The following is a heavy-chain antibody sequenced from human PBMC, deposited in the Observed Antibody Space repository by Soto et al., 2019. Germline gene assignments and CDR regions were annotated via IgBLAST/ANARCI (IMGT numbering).Heavy chain of an antibody. J-gene: IGHJ1*01. CDR2: INHSGST. Sequence: PSETLSLTCAVYGGSFSGYYWTWIRQPPGTGLEWIGEINHSGSTNYNPSLKSRVTISVDTSKNQFSLKLTSVTAADTAVYYCARDKLPGLLADWGQGTLVTVAS. V-gene: IGHV4-34*01. CDR3: ARDKLPGLLAD. CDR1: GGSFSGYY.